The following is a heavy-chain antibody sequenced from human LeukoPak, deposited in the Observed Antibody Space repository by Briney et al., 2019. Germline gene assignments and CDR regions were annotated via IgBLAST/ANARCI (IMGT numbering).Heavy chain of an antibody. J-gene: IGHJ5*01. V-gene: IGHV3-7*05. CDR2: IKQDGSEQ. Sequence: PARCLRLSCAASGFSLSRYWMSWVRQAPGKGLELDANIKQDGSEQYYADSVSGRFTISRDNAQNSLYLQMNSLRADDTAVYYCARGAGYCTSTGCYGSDWFDSWGQGVLVTVSS. CDR1: GFSLSRYW. CDR3: ARGAGYCTSTGCYGSDWFDS. D-gene: IGHD2-2*01.